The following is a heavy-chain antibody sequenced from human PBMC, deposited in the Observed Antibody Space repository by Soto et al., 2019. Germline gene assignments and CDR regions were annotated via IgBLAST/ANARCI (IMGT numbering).Heavy chain of an antibody. CDR1: VFSFSSYT. J-gene: IGHJ4*02. D-gene: IGHD3-22*01. V-gene: IGHV3-23*01. CDR3: AKDGDYEYFHY. Sequence: VGSLRLSCASSVFSFSSYTMNCVRHAPGKWLEWVSSINNNSGRKYYADSVKGRFTISRDNSKNTLFLQMNSLKAEDTAVYFCAKDGDYEYFHYWGQGTQVTLSS. CDR2: INNNSGRK.